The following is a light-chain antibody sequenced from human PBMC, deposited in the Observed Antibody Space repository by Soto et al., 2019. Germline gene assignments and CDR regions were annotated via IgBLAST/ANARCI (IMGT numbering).Light chain of an antibody. J-gene: IGLJ2*01. CDR2: EVS. CDR1: SSDVGGYNY. CDR3: SSYAGSNNCEDVV. Sequence: QSALTQPPSASGSSGQSVTLSCTGISSDVGGYNYVSWYQQHPGKAPKLMIYEVSKRPSGVPDRFSGCKSGNTASLTVSGPQAEHEADYYGSSYAGSNNCEDVVFGGGTQLTVL. V-gene: IGLV2-8*01.